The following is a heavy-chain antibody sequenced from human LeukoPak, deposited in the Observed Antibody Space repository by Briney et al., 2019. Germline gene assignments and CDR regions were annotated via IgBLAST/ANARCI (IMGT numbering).Heavy chain of an antibody. J-gene: IGHJ5*02. D-gene: IGHD6-13*01. Sequence: SETLSLTCAVYGGSFSGYYWSWIRQPPGKGLEWIGEINHSGSTNYNPSPKSRVTISIEKSQTQFSLRLRSFTPADTAVYYCARRPIAAAGSNWFDPWGQGTLVTVSS. CDR3: ARRPIAAAGSNWFDP. CDR2: INHSGST. V-gene: IGHV4-34*01. CDR1: GGSFSGYY.